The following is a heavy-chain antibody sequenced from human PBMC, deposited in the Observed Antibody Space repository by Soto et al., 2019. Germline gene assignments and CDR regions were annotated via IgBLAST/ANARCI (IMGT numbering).Heavy chain of an antibody. CDR3: ARDPVGSGGSCYYHFDD. Sequence: GSLRLSCAASGFTFNSYGMHWVRQAPGKGLEWVAIIWYDGSNKYYADSVKGRFTISRDNSEDTLFLQMNSLRAEDTAVYYCARDPVGSGGSCYYHFDDWGQGTLVTVYS. CDR1: GFTFNSYG. CDR2: IWYDGSNK. J-gene: IGHJ4*02. V-gene: IGHV3-33*01. D-gene: IGHD2-15*01.